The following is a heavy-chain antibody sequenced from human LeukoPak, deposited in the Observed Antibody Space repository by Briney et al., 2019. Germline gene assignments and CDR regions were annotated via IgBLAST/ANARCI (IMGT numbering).Heavy chain of an antibody. Sequence: GASVKVSCKASGGTFSSYAISWVRQAPGQGLEWMGRIIPILGIANYAQKFQGRVTITADESTSTAYMELSSLRSEDTAVYYCARCSTSCYLRPLGYWGQGTLVTVSS. D-gene: IGHD2-2*01. V-gene: IGHV1-69*04. CDR1: GGTFSSYA. J-gene: IGHJ4*02. CDR2: IIPILGIA. CDR3: ARCSTSCYLRPLGY.